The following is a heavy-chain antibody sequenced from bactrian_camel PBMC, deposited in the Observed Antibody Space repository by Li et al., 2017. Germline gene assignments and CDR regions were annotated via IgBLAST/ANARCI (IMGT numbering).Heavy chain of an antibody. CDR2: IGRDGIT. J-gene: IGHJ4*01. CDR1: GYTVSSTR. D-gene: IGHD5*01. Sequence: HVQLVESGGGSVETGGSLRLSCEVSGYTVSSTRMGWFRQAPGKEREGVACIGRDGITMYSDSVKGRFTISKDNAMNTLYLQMDSLKPEDSAMYYCARSRFVLRGCDLSTSGYYYGGQGTQVTVSS. CDR3: ARSRFVLRGCDLSTSGYYY. V-gene: IGHV3S53*01.